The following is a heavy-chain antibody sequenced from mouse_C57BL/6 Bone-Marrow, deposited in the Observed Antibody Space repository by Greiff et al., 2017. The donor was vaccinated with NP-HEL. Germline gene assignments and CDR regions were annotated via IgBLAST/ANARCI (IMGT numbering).Heavy chain of an antibody. CDR3: ARTALAYAMDY. Sequence: QVQLKQPGAELVRPGSSVKLSCKASGYTFTSYWMHWVKQRPIQGLEWIGNIDPSDSETHYNQKFTDKATLTVDKSSSTAYMQLSSLTSEDSAVYYCARTALAYAMDYWGQGTSVTVSS. CDR1: GYTFTSYW. J-gene: IGHJ4*01. CDR2: IDPSDSET. V-gene: IGHV1-52*01.